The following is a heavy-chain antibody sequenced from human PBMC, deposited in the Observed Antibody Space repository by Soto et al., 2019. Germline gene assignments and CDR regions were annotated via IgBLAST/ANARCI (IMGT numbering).Heavy chain of an antibody. CDR1: GFTFSTYS. CDR2: ISSSSSTI. D-gene: IGHD3-22*01. Sequence: GGSLRLSCAASGFTFSTYSMNWVRQAPGKGLEWVSYISSSSSTIYYADSVKGRFTISRDNAKKSLYLQMNSLRDEDTAVYYCARERAYYYDSSGYYREYYYYGMDVWGQGTTVTAP. V-gene: IGHV3-48*02. J-gene: IGHJ6*02. CDR3: ARERAYYYDSSGYYREYYYYGMDV.